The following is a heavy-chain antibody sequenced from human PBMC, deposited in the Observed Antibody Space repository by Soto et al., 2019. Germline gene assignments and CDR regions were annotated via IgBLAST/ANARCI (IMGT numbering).Heavy chain of an antibody. V-gene: IGHV1-69*12. D-gene: IGHD2-21*01. CDR1: GGTFRDSP. J-gene: IGHJ4*02. CDR3: ASENNRLRGGLDY. CDR2: IISFVGTA. Sequence: QVQLVQSGAEVKKPGSSVKVSCKASGGTFRDSPISWVRQAPGACLEWMGGIISFVGTAHYAQTFQDRVTISADDSSNTVYLEVDRLGSEDTVVYFCASENNRLRGGLDYWGQGTLVIVSS.